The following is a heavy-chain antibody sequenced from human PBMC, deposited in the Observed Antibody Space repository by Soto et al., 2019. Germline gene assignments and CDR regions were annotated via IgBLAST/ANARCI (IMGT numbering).Heavy chain of an antibody. J-gene: IGHJ4*02. CDR1: GYTLTELS. CDR2: LDPEDGET. V-gene: IGHV1-24*01. CDR3: ARLCGGDCSSDY. Sequence: ASVKVSCKVSGYTLTELSMHWVRQAPGKGLEWMGGLDPEDGETIYAQKFQGRVTMTEDTSTDTAYMELSSLRSEDTAVYYCARLCGGDCSSDYWGQGTLVTVSS. D-gene: IGHD2-21*02.